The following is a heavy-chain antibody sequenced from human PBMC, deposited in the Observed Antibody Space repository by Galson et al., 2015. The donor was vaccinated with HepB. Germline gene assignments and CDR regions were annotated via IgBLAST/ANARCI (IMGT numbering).Heavy chain of an antibody. CDR3: ARDYYYYYYGMDV. CDR2: ISSSGSTI. CDR1: GFTFSSYE. Sequence: SLRLSCAASGFTFSSYEMNWVRQAPGKGLEWVSYISSSGSTIYYADSVKGRFTISRDNAKNSLYLQMNSLRAEDTAVYYCARDYYYYYYGMDVWGQGTTVTVSS. J-gene: IGHJ6*02. V-gene: IGHV3-48*03.